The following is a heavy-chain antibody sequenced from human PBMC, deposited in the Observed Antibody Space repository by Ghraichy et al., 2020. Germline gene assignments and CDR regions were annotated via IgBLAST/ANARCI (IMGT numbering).Heavy chain of an antibody. CDR2: INHSGST. D-gene: IGHD6-19*01. CDR3: ARANRAGYSSGWYRIVVLFDY. Sequence: SETLSLTCAVYGGSFSGYYWSWIRQPPGKGLEWIGEINHSGSTNYNPSLKSRVTISVDTSKNQFSLKLSSVTAADTAVYYCARANRAGYSSGWYRIVVLFDYWGQGTLVTVSS. J-gene: IGHJ4*02. CDR1: GGSFSGYY. V-gene: IGHV4-34*01.